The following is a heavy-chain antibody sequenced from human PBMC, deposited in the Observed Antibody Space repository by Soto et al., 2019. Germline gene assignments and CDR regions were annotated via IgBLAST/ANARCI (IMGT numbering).Heavy chain of an antibody. CDR1: GGTFSSYA. V-gene: IGHV1-69*01. J-gene: IGHJ6*02. D-gene: IGHD2-2*01. Sequence: QVQLVQSGAEVKKPGSSVKVSCKASGGTFSSYAISWVRQAPGQGLEWMGGIIPISGTANYAQKFQGRVTITADEYTSTAYMELSSLRSEDTAVYYCASSQGSRTSFEIYYYYYYGMDVWGQGTTVTVSS. CDR3: ASSQGSRTSFEIYYYYYYGMDV. CDR2: IIPISGTA.